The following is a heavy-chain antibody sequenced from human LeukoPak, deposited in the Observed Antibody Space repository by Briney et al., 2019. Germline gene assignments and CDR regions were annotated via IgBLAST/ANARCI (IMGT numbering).Heavy chain of an antibody. CDR1: GGSISSYY. CDR2: FYTSGST. CDR3: ARKKSDAYDI. Sequence: SETLSLTCTVSGGSISSYYWSWIRQPAGKGLEWIGRFYTSGSTNYNPSLKSRVTISVDTSKNQFSLKLSPVTAVDTAVYYCARKKSDAYDIWGQGTMVTVSS. V-gene: IGHV4-4*07. J-gene: IGHJ3*02.